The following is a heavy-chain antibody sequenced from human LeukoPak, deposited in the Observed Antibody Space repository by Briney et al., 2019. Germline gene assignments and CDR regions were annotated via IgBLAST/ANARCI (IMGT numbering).Heavy chain of an antibody. J-gene: IGHJ5*02. D-gene: IGHD3-3*01. CDR1: GYTFTGYY. V-gene: IGHV1-2*02. CDR2: INPNSGGT. Sequence: ASVKVSCKASGYTFTGYYMHWVRQAPGQGLECMGWINPNSGGTNYAQKFQGRVTTTRDTSISTAYMELSRLRSDDTAVYYCARAPHQLRFLEWSPDGWFDPWGQGTLVTVSS. CDR3: ARAPHQLRFLEWSPDGWFDP.